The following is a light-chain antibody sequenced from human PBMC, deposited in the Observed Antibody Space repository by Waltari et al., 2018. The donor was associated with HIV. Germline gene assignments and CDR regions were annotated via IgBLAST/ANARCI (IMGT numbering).Light chain of an antibody. J-gene: IGLJ1*01. Sequence: QPALTQPPSASGSPGQSVTISCTGTSGDIGTYTYVSWYQQHPGRAPNLLIYEVNKRPSGVPDRFSGSKSANTASLTVSGLQVADEADYYCSSYAGNNNYVFGTGTRVTVL. CDR1: SGDIGTYTY. V-gene: IGLV2-8*01. CDR2: EVN. CDR3: SSYAGNNNYV.